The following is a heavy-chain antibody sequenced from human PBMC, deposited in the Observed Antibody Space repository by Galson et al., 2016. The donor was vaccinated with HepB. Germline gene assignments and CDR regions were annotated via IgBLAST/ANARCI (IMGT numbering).Heavy chain of an antibody. CDR2: ISYDGSNR. Sequence: SLRLSCAASGFTLNNYALNWVRQAPGKGLEWVALISYDGSNRYYGDPVRGRFAISRDTSKNTVYLQMNSLRPEDTAVYYCAGDQGWEGGWFDPWGQGTLVTVSS. CDR1: GFTLNNYA. CDR3: AGDQGWEGGWFDP. D-gene: IGHD1-26*01. V-gene: IGHV3-30*09. J-gene: IGHJ5*02.